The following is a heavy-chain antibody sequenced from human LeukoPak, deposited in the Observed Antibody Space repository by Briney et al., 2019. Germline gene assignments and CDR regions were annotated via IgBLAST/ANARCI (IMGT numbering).Heavy chain of an antibody. CDR3: ARRYCSGGGCYKGIDY. CDR2: IWYDGSNK. V-gene: IGHV3-33*01. J-gene: IGHJ4*02. D-gene: IGHD2-15*01. CDR1: GFTFSSYG. Sequence: GGSLRLSCAASGFTFSSYGMHWVRQAPGKGLEWVAVIWYDGSNKYYADSVKGRFTISRDNSKNTLYLQMNSLRAEDTAVYYCARRYCSGGGCYKGIDYWGQGTLVTVSS.